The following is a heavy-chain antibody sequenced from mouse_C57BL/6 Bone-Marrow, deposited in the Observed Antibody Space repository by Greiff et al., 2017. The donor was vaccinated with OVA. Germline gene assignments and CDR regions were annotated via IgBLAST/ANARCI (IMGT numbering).Heavy chain of an antibody. CDR2: IHPNSGST. J-gene: IGHJ1*03. CDR3: ARPLYYDYWYFDV. V-gene: IGHV1-64*01. CDR1: GYTFTSYW. Sequence: QVQLQQPGAELVKPGASVKLSCKASGYTFTSYWMHWVKQRPGQGLEWIGMIHPNSGSTNYNEKFKSKATLTVDKSSSTAYMQLSSLTSEDSAVYYCARPLYYDYWYFDVWGTGTTVTVSS. D-gene: IGHD2-4*01.